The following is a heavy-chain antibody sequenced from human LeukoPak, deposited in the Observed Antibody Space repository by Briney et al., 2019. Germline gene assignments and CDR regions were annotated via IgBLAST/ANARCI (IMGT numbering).Heavy chain of an antibody. J-gene: IGHJ4*02. CDR1: GFTFSSYE. CDR3: APPFQDDYGDYGAFGY. D-gene: IGHD4-17*01. V-gene: IGHV3-48*03. Sequence: PGGSLRLSCAASGFTFSSYEMNWVRQAPGKGLEWVSYMSNSDSTIYYADSVKGRFTISRDNAKNSLSLQMTSLRAEDTAVYSCAPPFQDDYGDYGAFGYWGQGTLVTVSS. CDR2: MSNSDSTI.